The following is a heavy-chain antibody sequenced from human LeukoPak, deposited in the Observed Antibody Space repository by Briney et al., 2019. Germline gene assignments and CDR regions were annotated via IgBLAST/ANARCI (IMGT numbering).Heavy chain of an antibody. CDR3: ARHHRVRGVVNWFDP. CDR2: MYYSGGP. Sequence: SETLSLTCTVSGGSISSSSYCWAWIRQPPGKGLEWFGSMYYSGGPDYNPSLKSRVTISVDTSRNQFSLRLSSVTAADTAVYYCARHHRVRGVVNWFDPWGQGTLVTVSS. D-gene: IGHD3-10*01. CDR1: GGSISSSSYC. V-gene: IGHV4-39*01. J-gene: IGHJ5*02.